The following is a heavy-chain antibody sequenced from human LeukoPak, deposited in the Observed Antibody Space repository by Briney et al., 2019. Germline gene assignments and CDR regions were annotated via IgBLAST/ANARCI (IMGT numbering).Heavy chain of an antibody. CDR2: ISSSSTI. D-gene: IGHD5-24*01. J-gene: IGHJ1*01. Sequence: PGGSLRLSCAASGFTFSNAWMSWVRQAPGKGLEWVSYISSSSTIYYADSVKGRFTISRDNAKNSLYLQMNSLRAEDTAVYYCARPMATTISAEYFQHWGQGTLVTVSS. CDR1: GFTFSNAW. V-gene: IGHV3-69-1*01. CDR3: ARPMATTISAEYFQH.